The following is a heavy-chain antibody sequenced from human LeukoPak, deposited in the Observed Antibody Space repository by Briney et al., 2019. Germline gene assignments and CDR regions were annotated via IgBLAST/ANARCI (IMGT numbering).Heavy chain of an antibody. J-gene: IGHJ4*02. CDR1: GFTFSSYA. V-gene: IGHV3-23*01. Sequence: GGSLRLSCAASGFTFSSYAMSWVRQAPGKGLEWVSSISGRGDNTYYTDSVRGRFTISRDNSRNTLYLQMNSLRAEDTAVYYCAKDIGEQWFFDYWGQGTLVTVSS. CDR2: ISGRGDNT. CDR3: AKDIGEQWFFDY. D-gene: IGHD3-10*01.